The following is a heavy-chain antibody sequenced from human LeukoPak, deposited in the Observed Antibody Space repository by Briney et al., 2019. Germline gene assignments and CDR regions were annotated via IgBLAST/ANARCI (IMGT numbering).Heavy chain of an antibody. J-gene: IGHJ4*02. Sequence: GRSLRLSCAASGFSFRSYGMHWVRQTPGKGQEWVAVISYDGSNKYYADSVKGRFTISRDNSKNTLYLQMNSLRPEDTAVYYCAKDKLQLLILDYFDYWGQGTLVTVSS. CDR2: ISYDGSNK. D-gene: IGHD3-10*01. CDR3: AKDKLQLLILDYFDY. CDR1: GFSFRSYG. V-gene: IGHV3-30*18.